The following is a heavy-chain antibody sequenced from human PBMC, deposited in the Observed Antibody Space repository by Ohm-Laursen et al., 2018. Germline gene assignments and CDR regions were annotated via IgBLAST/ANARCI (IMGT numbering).Heavy chain of an antibody. Sequence: SVKVSCKASGFTFTSSAMQWVRQARGQRLEWIGWIVVGSGNTNYAQKFQERVTITRDMSTSTAYMELSSLRSDDTAVYYCAREGVIATNINQGNDAFDIWGQGTMVTVSS. J-gene: IGHJ3*02. V-gene: IGHV1-58*02. CDR2: IVVGSGNT. CDR3: AREGVIATNINQGNDAFDI. CDR1: GFTFTSSA. D-gene: IGHD2-21*01.